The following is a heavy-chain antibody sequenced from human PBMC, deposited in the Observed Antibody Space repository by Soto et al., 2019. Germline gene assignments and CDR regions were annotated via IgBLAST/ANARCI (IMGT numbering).Heavy chain of an antibody. CDR2: ISGSGGST. D-gene: IGHD3-10*01. V-gene: IGHV3-23*01. J-gene: IGHJ4*02. CDR1: GFTFSSYA. CDR3: AKDKSMVRGVIISYFDY. Sequence: GGSLRLSCAASGFTFSSYAMSWVRQAPGKGLEWVSAISGSGGSTYYADSVKGRFTISRDNSKNTLYLQMNSLRAEDTAVYYCAKDKSMVRGVIISYFDYWGQGTLVTVSS.